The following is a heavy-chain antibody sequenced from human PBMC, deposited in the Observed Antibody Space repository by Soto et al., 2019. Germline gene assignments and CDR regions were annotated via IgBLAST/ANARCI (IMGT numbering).Heavy chain of an antibody. Sequence: SETLSLTCAVSSGSISSSNWWSWVRQPPGKGLEWIGEIYHSGSTNYNPSLKSRVTISVDKSKNQLSLKLSSVTAADTAVYYCARDPPRVFDWLFYREPTSGYYFDYWGQGSLVTVSS. CDR1: SGSISSSNW. J-gene: IGHJ4*02. CDR2: IYHSGST. D-gene: IGHD3-9*01. V-gene: IGHV4-4*02. CDR3: ARDPPRVFDWLFYREPTSGYYFDY.